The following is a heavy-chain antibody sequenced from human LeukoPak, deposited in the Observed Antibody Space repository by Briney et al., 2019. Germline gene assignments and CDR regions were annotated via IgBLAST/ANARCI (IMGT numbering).Heavy chain of an antibody. J-gene: IGHJ3*02. D-gene: IGHD3-22*01. CDR1: GYTFTSYD. V-gene: IGHV1-8*01. CDR3: AKDDATMIVVVIKEAFDI. CDR2: MNPNSANT. Sequence: ASVKVSCKASGYTFTSYDINWVRHATGQGLERMGWMNPNSANTGYAHKFQDRGTMTRNTSITTPYMELSRLRSEDTAVYYCAKDDATMIVVVIKEAFDIWGQGTMVTVSS.